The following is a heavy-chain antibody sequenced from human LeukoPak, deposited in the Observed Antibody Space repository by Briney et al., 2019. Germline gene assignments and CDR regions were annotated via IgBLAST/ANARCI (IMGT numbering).Heavy chain of an antibody. V-gene: IGHV3-21*01. Sequence: PGGSLRLSCAASGFTFSSYSMNWVRQAPGKGLEWVSSISSSSSYIYYADSVKGRFTISRDNAKNSLYLQMNSLRAEDTAVYYCARDVPPGDDFDYWAREPWSPSPQ. J-gene: IGHJ4*02. CDR1: GFTFSSYS. CDR3: ARDVPPGDDFDY. CDR2: ISSSSSYI. D-gene: IGHD2-21*02.